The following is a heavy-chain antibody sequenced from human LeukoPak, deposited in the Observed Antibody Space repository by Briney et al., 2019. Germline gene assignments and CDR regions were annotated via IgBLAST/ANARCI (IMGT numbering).Heavy chain of an antibody. J-gene: IGHJ4*02. CDR3: ARIEGRTAMVTD. V-gene: IGHV1-46*01. CDR1: GYTFTIYY. D-gene: IGHD5-18*01. Sequence: ASVKVSFTASGYTFTIYYMHWVRQAPGQGLEWMGIIKPSGGNTNYAQKFQGRVTMTRDTSTSTVYMELSSLRSEDTAVYYCARIEGRTAMVTDWGQGTLVIVSS. CDR2: IKPSGGNT.